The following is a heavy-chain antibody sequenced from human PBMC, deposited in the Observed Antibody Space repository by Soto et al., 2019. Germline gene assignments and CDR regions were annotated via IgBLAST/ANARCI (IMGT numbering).Heavy chain of an antibody. Sequence: GGSLRLSCDGSAVAEFIFSDQYIDWFRQAPGKGLEWVGLVRNTVNSFSTAYAASVQGRFNISGDESKNTVYLQMNSLKTEVTAVYFCSRVEQTANSPEYWGQGTLVTVS. CDR3: SRVEQTANSPEY. D-gene: IGHD4-4*01. J-gene: IGHJ4*02. CDR2: VRNTVNSFST. CDR1: EFIFSDQY. V-gene: IGHV3-72*01.